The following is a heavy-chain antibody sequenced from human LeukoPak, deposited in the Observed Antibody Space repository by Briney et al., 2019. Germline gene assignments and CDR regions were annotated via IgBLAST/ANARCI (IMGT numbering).Heavy chain of an antibody. V-gene: IGHV4-31*03. Sequence: SKTLSLTCTVSADSLSSGGHYWAWIRQFPGKGLESIGFIHHSGRSRHNPSLKDRVAISVDTSRKQFALKLSSVTAADTAMYYCARGGNRFGGIYFDYWGQGIQVIVSS. J-gene: IGHJ4*02. CDR1: ADSLSSGGHY. CDR3: ARGGNRFGGIYFDY. CDR2: IHHSGRS. D-gene: IGHD1-14*01.